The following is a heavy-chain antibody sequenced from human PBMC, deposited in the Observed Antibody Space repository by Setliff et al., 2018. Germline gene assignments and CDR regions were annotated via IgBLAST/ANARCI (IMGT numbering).Heavy chain of an antibody. V-gene: IGHV1-8*01. CDR2: MNPNSGNT. D-gene: IGHD3-10*01. CDR1: GYTFTSYD. CDR3: ARESDYYGSGNFYVADH. Sequence: ASVKVSCKASGYTFTSYDINWVRQATGQGLEWMGWMNPNSGNTGYAQKFQGRVTMTRNTSISTAYMELSSLRSEDTAVYYCARESDYYGSGNFYVADHWGQGTLVTVSS. J-gene: IGHJ4*02.